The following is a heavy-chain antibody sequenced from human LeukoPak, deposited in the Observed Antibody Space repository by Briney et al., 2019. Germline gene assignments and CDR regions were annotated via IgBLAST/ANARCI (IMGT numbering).Heavy chain of an antibody. D-gene: IGHD1-1*01. J-gene: IGHJ4*02. CDR3: ARSARTAQIPAPFYY. CDR1: GGSISSYY. V-gene: IGHV4-4*07. Sequence: SETLSLTCTVSGGSISSYYWSWIRQPAGKGLEWIGRIYTSGSTNYNPSLKSRVTMSVDTSKNQFSLKLSSVTAADTAVYYCARSARTAQIPAPFYYWGQGTLVTVSS. CDR2: IYTSGST.